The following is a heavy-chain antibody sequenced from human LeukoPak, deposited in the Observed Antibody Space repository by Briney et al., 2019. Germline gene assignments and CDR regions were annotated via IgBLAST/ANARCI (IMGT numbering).Heavy chain of an antibody. D-gene: IGHD6-6*01. CDR3: ARDLEAPYSSSSAKDY. Sequence: SETLSLTCTVSGGSISSGGYYWSWIRQPPGKGLEWIGYIYHSGSTYYNPSLKSRVTISVDRSKNQFSLKLSSVTAADTAVYYCARDLEAPYSSSSAKDYWGQGTLVTVSS. V-gene: IGHV4-30-2*01. J-gene: IGHJ4*02. CDR1: GGSISSGGYY. CDR2: IYHSGST.